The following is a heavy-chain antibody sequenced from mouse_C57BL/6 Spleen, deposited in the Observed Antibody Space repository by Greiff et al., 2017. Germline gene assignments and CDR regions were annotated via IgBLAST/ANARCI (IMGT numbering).Heavy chain of an antibody. Sequence: VQRVESGAELARPGASVKLSCKASGYTFTSYGISWVKQRTGQGLEWIGEIYPRSGNTYYNEKFKGKATLTADKSSSTAYMELRSLTSEDSAVYFCARTYYDYDVRAMGYWGQGTSVTVSS. V-gene: IGHV1-81*01. CDR3: ARTYYDYDVRAMGY. CDR1: GYTFTSYG. CDR2: IYPRSGNT. J-gene: IGHJ4*01. D-gene: IGHD2-4*01.